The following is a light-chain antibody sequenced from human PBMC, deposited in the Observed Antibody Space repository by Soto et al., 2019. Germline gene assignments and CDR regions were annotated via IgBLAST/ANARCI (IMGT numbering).Light chain of an antibody. CDR3: QQSYSTPPIT. CDR1: QSVSGNF. V-gene: IGKV3-20*01. J-gene: IGKJ5*01. Sequence: ELVLTQSPGTLSLSPGDRATLSCRAIQSVSGNFLAWYQQKAGQAPRLLIYGASSRAPGIPNRFSGSGSGTDFTLTISSLQPEDFATYYCQQSYSTPPITFGQGTRLEIK. CDR2: GAS.